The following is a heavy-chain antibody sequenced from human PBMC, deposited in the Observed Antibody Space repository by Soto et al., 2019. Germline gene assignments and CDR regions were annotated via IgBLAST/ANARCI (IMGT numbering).Heavy chain of an antibody. J-gene: IGHJ4*02. Sequence: EVQLVESGGGLVKPGGSLRLACAVAGFTFSKVWMNWVRQAPGKGLEWVGRIKSKTDGGTTDYAAAVKGRFTITRDDSKDTLYLQMNSLNTEDTAVYFCTTGMDDLLYWGQGTLVTVSS. V-gene: IGHV3-15*07. D-gene: IGHD1-1*01. CDR2: IKSKTDGGTT. CDR1: GFTFSKVW. CDR3: TTGMDDLLY.